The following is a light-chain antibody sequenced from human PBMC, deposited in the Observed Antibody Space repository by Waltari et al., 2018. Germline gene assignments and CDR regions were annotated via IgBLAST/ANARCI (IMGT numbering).Light chain of an antibody. Sequence: SYELTQSPSVSVSPGQTAKLNCSGNALPNNYAYWYQQKSGQAPVLVIFEDSQRPSGIPERFSGSSSGTMATLTISGAQVEDEADYYCYSTDISGDLEGAFGGGTKLTVL. CDR3: YSTDISGDLEGA. CDR2: EDS. V-gene: IGLV3-10*01. CDR1: ALPNNY. J-gene: IGLJ2*01.